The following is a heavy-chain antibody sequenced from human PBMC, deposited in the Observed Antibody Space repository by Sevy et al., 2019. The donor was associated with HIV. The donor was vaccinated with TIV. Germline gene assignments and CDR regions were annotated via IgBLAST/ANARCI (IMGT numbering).Heavy chain of an antibody. CDR3: AKDINRGCDGVNCYSYYYYFYGLDV. V-gene: IGHV3-9*01. D-gene: IGHD2-21*01. CDR1: GFPFNDHA. J-gene: IGHJ6*02. CDR2: ISWNSRSI. Sequence: GGSLRLSCAASGFPFNDHAMHWVRQVPGKGLEWVSGISWNSRSIGDADSVNGRFTISRDNARHFVYLEMNSLRPEDTAFYYCAKDINRGCDGVNCYSYYYYFYGLDVWGQGTTVTVSS.